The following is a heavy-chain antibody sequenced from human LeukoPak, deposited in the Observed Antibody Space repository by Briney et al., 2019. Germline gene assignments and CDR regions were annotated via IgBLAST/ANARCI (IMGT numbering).Heavy chain of an antibody. Sequence: GASVKVSCKASGYTFTSYAMHWVRQAPGQRLEWMEWINAGNGNTKYSQKFQGRVTITRDTSASTAYMELSSLRSEDTAVYYCAREGLWFGGAVFDYWGQGTLVTVSS. D-gene: IGHD3-10*01. V-gene: IGHV1-3*01. CDR2: INAGNGNT. CDR3: AREGLWFGGAVFDY. CDR1: GYTFTSYA. J-gene: IGHJ4*02.